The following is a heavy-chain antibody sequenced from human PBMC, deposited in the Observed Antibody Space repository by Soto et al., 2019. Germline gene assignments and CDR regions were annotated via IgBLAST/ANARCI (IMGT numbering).Heavy chain of an antibody. CDR3: GRGRYCLTGRCFPNWFDS. V-gene: IGHV4-30-4*01. CDR2: IYKSATT. CDR1: GDSISNLDYF. J-gene: IGHJ5*01. Sequence: QVQLLESGPGLVKPSQTLSLTCSVSGDSISNLDYFWAWIRQPPGQALEYIGFIYKSATTYYNPSSESRVAISVDTSKSQFSLNVTSVTAADTAVYFCGRGRYCLTGRCFPNWFDSLGQGAPVTVSS. D-gene: IGHD7-27*01.